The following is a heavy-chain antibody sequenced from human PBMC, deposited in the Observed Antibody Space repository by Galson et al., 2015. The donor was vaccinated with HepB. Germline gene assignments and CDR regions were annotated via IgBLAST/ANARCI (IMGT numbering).Heavy chain of an antibody. Sequence: SVKVSCKASGGTFSSYAISWVRQAPGQGLEWMGRIIPILGIANYAQKFQGRVTITADKSTSTAYMELSSLRSEDTAVYYCARKHPTRYNWNDVRPNDAFDIWGQGTMVTVSS. CDR3: ARKHPTRYNWNDVRPNDAFDI. J-gene: IGHJ3*02. D-gene: IGHD1-1*01. V-gene: IGHV1-69*04. CDR1: GGTFSSYA. CDR2: IIPILGIA.